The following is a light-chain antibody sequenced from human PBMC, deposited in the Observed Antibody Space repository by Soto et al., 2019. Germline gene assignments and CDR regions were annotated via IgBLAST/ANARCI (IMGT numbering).Light chain of an antibody. CDR1: QGISNY. V-gene: IGKV1-27*01. Sequence: GDTVTITCRATQGISNYLAWYQQKPGKVPELWLYAASTLQSGVPSRLSGSGSATDFTLTISSLQPEDFATYYCQKYNRATRTVGGGTKVDI. J-gene: IGKJ4*01. CDR2: AAS. CDR3: QKYNRATRT.